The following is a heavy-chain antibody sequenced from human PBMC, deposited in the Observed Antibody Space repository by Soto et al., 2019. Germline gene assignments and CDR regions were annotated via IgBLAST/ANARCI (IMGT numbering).Heavy chain of an antibody. J-gene: IGHJ1*01. CDR3: AKDQAAAGTISSYFQH. CDR1: GFTFSNYA. CDR2: ISGGGAST. Sequence: GGSLRLSCEASGFTFSNYALSWVRQAPGKGLQWVSAISGGGASTYYADSVKGRFTISRDNSKNTLYLQVNSLRVEDTAVYYCAKDQAAAGTISSYFQHWGQGLRVNVSS. D-gene: IGHD6-13*01. V-gene: IGHV3-23*01.